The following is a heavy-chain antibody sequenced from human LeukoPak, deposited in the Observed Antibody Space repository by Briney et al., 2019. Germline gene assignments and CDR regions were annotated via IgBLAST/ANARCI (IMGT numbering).Heavy chain of an antibody. V-gene: IGHV3-7*05. J-gene: IGHJ6*02. Sequence: GGSLRLSCEASGCTFSDHWLTWVRQAPGKGLDWVAHINQDGSERSYVDSVKGRFTISRDNAKNSLFLQMNSLRVEDAAVYYCARGHYGMDVWGQGTTVTVSS. CDR2: INQDGSER. CDR1: GCTFSDHW. CDR3: ARGHYGMDV.